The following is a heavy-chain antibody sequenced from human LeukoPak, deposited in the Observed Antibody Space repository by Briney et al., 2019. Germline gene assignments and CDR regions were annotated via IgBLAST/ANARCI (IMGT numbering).Heavy chain of an antibody. D-gene: IGHD6-13*01. CDR3: ARVSGYSSSWYPAYYYYYYMDV. J-gene: IGHJ6*03. Sequence: SETLSLTCTVSGGSISSGSYYWSWIRQPAGKGLEWIGRIYTSGSTNYNPSLKSRVTISVDTSKNQFSLKLSSETAADTAVYYCARVSGYSSSWYPAYYYYYYMDVWGKGTTVTISS. V-gene: IGHV4-61*02. CDR2: IYTSGST. CDR1: GGSISSGSYY.